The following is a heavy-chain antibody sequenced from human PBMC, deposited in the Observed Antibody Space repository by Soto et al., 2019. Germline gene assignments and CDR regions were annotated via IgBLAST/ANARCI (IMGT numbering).Heavy chain of an antibody. Sequence: GGSLRLSCAASGFTFSSYGMHWVRQAPGKGLEWVAVISYDGSNKYYADSVKGRFTISRDNSKNTLYLQMNSLRAEDTAVYYCAKERVVAAKKTYYFDYWGQGTLVTVSS. CDR2: ISYDGSNK. V-gene: IGHV3-30*18. CDR3: AKERVVAAKKTYYFDY. D-gene: IGHD2-15*01. CDR1: GFTFSSYG. J-gene: IGHJ4*02.